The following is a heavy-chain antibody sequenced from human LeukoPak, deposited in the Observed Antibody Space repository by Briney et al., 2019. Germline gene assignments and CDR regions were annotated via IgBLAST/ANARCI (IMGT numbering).Heavy chain of an antibody. V-gene: IGHV3-23*01. D-gene: IGHD1-26*01. J-gene: IGHJ3*02. CDR1: GFTFSGYA. CDR3: AKGTSWESDSAFAI. Sequence: PGKSLRLSCAASGFTFSGYAMSWVRQAPGKGLEWVSGISISGGTKYYADSVKGRFTISRDNSKNTLYLQMNSLRAEDMGVFYCAKGTSWESDSAFAIWGQGTRVTVSS. CDR2: ISISGGTK.